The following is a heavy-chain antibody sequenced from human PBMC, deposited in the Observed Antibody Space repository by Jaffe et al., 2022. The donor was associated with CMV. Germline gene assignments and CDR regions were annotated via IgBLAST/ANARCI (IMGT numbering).Heavy chain of an antibody. CDR2: ISSSSSYI. D-gene: IGHD2-2*01. Sequence: EVQLVESGGGLVKPGGSLRLSCAASGFTFSSYSMNWVRQAPGKGLEWVSSISSSSSYIYYADSVKGRFTISRDNAKNSLYLQMNSLRAEDTAVYYCARESPPENQLLWTTWGYYYYYMDVWGKGTTVTVSS. CDR3: ARESPPENQLLWTTWGYYYYYMDV. V-gene: IGHV3-21*01. CDR1: GFTFSSYS. J-gene: IGHJ6*03.